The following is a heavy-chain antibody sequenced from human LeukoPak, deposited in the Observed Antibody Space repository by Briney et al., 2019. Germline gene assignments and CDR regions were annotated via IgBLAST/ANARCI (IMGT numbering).Heavy chain of an antibody. D-gene: IGHD6-19*01. CDR2: ISGSADST. Sequence: PGGSLRLSCAASRFTFGSYAMNWVRQAPGKGLEWVSTISGSADSTYYADSVKGRFTISRDNSKNTLYLQMSSLRAEDTAVYYCAKGDQSGWYYILDYWGQGTLVTVSS. J-gene: IGHJ4*02. V-gene: IGHV3-23*01. CDR3: AKGDQSGWYYILDY. CDR1: RFTFGSYA.